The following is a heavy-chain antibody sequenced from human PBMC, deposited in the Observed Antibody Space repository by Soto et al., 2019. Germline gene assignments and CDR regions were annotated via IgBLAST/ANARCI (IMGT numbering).Heavy chain of an antibody. Sequence: SETLSLTCAVSSGSISSSNWWSWVRQPPGKGLEWIGEIYHSGSTNYNPSLKSRVTISVDKSKNQFSLKLSSVTAADTAVYYCARVPYSSSWYVNWFDPWGQGTLVTVSS. CDR3: ARVPYSSSWYVNWFDP. J-gene: IGHJ5*02. CDR2: IYHSGST. D-gene: IGHD6-13*01. CDR1: SGSISSSNW. V-gene: IGHV4-4*02.